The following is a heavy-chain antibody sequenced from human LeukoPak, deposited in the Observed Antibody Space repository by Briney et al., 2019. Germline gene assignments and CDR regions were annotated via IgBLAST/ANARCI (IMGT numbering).Heavy chain of an antibody. CDR1: GGSISSNNW. V-gene: IGHV4-4*02. CDR2: IYHSGSP. D-gene: IGHD1-1*01. CDR3: ARVNINNWHSCDY. J-gene: IGHJ4*02. Sequence: PSGTLSLTCAVSGGSISSNNWWGWVRQPPGQGLEWIGEIYHSGSPNYNPSLKSRVTISVDKSRNHFSLNLSSVTAADTAVYYCARVNINNWHSCDYWGRGTLVTVSS.